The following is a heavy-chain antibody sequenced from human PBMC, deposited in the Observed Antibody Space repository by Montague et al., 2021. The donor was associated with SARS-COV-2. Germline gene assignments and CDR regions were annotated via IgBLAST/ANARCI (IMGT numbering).Heavy chain of an antibody. CDR3: ARGLSGSYSGGWVPVALFDWYHYMDV. CDR2: ITHSGNT. Sequence: SETLSLTCAVYGGSFSGYYWSWVRRPPGKGLEWIGKITHSGNTXXXPXXXXRVTISVDTSKNQFSLTVTSVTAADAAVYYCARGLSGSYSGGWVPVALFDWYHYMDVWGQGITVTVSS. CDR1: GGSFSGYY. D-gene: IGHD6-25*01. V-gene: IGHV4-34*01. J-gene: IGHJ6*03.